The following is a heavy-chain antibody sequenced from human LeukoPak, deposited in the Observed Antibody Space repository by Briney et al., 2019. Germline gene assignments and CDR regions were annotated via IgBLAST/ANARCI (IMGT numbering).Heavy chain of an antibody. D-gene: IGHD3-22*01. CDR2: ISGSGGST. Sequence: GGSLRLSCAASEFTLSNHYMNWVRQAPGKGLEWVSAISGSGGSTYYADSVKGRFTISRDNSKNTLYLQMNSLRAEDTAVYYCAKKGYDSSGYEYDYWGQGTLVTVSS. CDR1: EFTLSNHY. V-gene: IGHV3-23*01. CDR3: AKKGYDSSGYEYDY. J-gene: IGHJ4*02.